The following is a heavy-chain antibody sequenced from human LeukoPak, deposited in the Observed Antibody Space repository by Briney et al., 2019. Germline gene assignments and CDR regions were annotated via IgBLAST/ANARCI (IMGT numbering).Heavy chain of an antibody. D-gene: IGHD3-22*01. J-gene: IGHJ4*02. V-gene: IGHV1-69*13. CDR3: ARCHDSSGCYFDY. CDR2: IIPIFGTA. Sequence: GASVKVSCKAPGGTFSSYAISWVRQAPGQGLEWMGGIIPIFGTANYAQKFQGRVTITADESTSTAYMELSSLRSEDTAVYYCARCHDSSGCYFDYWGQGTLVTVSS. CDR1: GGTFSSYA.